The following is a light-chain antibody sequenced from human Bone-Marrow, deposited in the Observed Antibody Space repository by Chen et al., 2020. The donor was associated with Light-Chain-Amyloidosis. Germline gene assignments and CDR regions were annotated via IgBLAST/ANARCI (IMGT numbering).Light chain of an antibody. J-gene: IGLJ1*01. CDR1: SSDVGGYDI. CDR3: CAYRGGSFPYV. V-gene: IGLV2-23*02. CDR2: EVT. Sequence: QSALTQPASVTGSPGQSITISCTGTSSDVGGYDIVSWYRQHPGKAPKLLIFEVTTRPSGVSHRFSGSKSGNTASLTIAGRRTEDAADYYCCAYRGGSFPYVFGPGTKVTVL.